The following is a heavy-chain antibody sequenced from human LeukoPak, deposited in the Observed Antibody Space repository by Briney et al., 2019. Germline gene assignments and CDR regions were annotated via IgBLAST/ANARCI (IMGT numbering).Heavy chain of an antibody. CDR3: ARSGSYYYYYYMDV. V-gene: IGHV1-69*05. Sequence: SVKVSCKASGGTFSSYAISWVRQAPGQGLEWMGGIIPIFGTANYAQKFQGRVTITTDGSTSTAYMELSSLRSEDTAVYYCARSGSYYYYYYMDVWGKGTTVTVSS. J-gene: IGHJ6*03. CDR1: GGTFSSYA. CDR2: IIPIFGTA. D-gene: IGHD3-10*01.